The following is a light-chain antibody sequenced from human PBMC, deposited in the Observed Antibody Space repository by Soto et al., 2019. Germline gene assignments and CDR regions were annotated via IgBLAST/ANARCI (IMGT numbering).Light chain of an antibody. CDR1: SSNIGAGYD. Sequence: QSFLTQSPSVSGAPGRRVTLSCTGSSSNIGAGYDVHWYQQLPGAAPKLLIYDNNNRPSGVPDRFSGSKSGASASLAITGLQAEDEADYYCQSYDTRLSGYVFGTGTKVTVL. CDR2: DNN. CDR3: QSYDTRLSGYV. J-gene: IGLJ1*01. V-gene: IGLV1-40*01.